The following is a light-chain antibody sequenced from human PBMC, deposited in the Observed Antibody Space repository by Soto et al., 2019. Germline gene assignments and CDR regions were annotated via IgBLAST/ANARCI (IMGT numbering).Light chain of an antibody. CDR2: GAS. Sequence: EIVMTQSPATLSVSPGERVTLSCRASQSVKNNMAWYQQKPGQVPRVLIYGASTRATGIPARFSGSGSGTEFTPTITHLQPEDFAGYHCQQYDNWPPWTFGQGIKVEIK. CDR1: QSVKNN. J-gene: IGKJ1*01. V-gene: IGKV3-15*01. CDR3: QQYDNWPPWT.